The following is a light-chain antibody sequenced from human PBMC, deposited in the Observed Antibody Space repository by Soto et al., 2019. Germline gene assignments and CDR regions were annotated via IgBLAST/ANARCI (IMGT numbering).Light chain of an antibody. CDR1: NSDVGGYNS. CDR3: SSYTTNTTPYV. J-gene: IGLJ1*01. Sequence: QAEVTQPASMSGSPGQSITISCTGTNSDVGGYNSVSCYQQHPDKAPKLMIYDITNRPSGVSSRFSGSKSGNTASLTISGLQAEDEADYYCSSYTTNTTPYVFGTGTKLTVL. V-gene: IGLV2-14*01. CDR2: DIT.